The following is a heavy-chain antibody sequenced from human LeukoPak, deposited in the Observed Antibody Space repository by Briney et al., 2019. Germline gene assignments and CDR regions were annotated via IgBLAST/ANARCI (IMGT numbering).Heavy chain of an antibody. J-gene: IGHJ6*04. D-gene: IGHD2-15*01. CDR3: ARGYCSGGSCYPSSLGMDV. CDR1: GYTFTSYG. CDR2: ISAYNGNT. V-gene: IGHV1-18*04. Sequence: VASVKVSCKASGYTFTSYGISWVRRAPGQGLEWMGWISAYNGNTNYAQKLQGRVTMTTDTSTSTAYMELRSLRSDDTAVYYCARGYCSGGSCYPSSLGMDVWGKGTTVTVSS.